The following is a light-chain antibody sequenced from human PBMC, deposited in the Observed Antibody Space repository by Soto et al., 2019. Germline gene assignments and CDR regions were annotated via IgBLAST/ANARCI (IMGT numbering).Light chain of an antibody. J-gene: IGKJ2*01. CDR3: MQALQTPEYT. Sequence: DIVMTQSPLSLPVTPGEPASISCRSSQSLRHSNGYKYLDWYLQKPGQSPQLLIYLGSNRAPGVPDRFSGSGSGTDFTLKISRVEAEDVGVYYCMQALQTPEYTFGQGTKLEIK. CDR1: QSLRHSNGYKY. CDR2: LGS. V-gene: IGKV2-28*01.